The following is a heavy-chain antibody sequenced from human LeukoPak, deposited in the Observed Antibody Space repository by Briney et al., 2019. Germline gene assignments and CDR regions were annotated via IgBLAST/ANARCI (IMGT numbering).Heavy chain of an antibody. CDR2: ISYDGSNK. D-gene: IGHD3-3*01. CDR1: GFTFSSYA. CDR3: ARDPGLWSGYYLDY. J-gene: IGHJ4*02. Sequence: PGGSLRLSCAASGFTFSSYAMHWVRQAPGKGLEWVAVISYDGSNKYYADSVKGRFSISRDNSKNTLYLQMNSLRAEDTAVYYCARDPGLWSGYYLDYWGQGTLVTVSS. V-gene: IGHV3-30-3*01.